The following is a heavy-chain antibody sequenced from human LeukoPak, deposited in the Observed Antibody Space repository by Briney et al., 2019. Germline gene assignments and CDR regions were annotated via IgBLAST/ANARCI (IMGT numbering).Heavy chain of an antibody. CDR3: ARDLGAPAATLCGMDV. D-gene: IGHD2-2*01. CDR2: IIPIFGTA. V-gene: IGHV1-69*13. CDR1: GGTFSSYA. J-gene: IGHJ6*02. Sequence: ASVKVSCKASGGTFSSYAISWVRQAPGQGLEWMGGIIPIFGTANYAQKFQGRATITADESTSTAYMELSSLRSEDTAVYYCARDLGAPAATLCGMDVWGQGTTVTVSS.